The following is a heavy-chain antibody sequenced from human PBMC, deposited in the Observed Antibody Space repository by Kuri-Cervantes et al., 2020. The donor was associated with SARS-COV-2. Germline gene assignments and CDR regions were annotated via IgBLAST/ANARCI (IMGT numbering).Heavy chain of an antibody. Sequence: ASVKVSCKVSGYTLTELSMHWVRQAPGKGLEWMGGFDPEDGETIYAQKFQGRVTMTEDTSTDTAYMELSSLRSEDTAVHYCATGSVFSGSYWFDPWGQGTLVTVSS. CDR3: ATGSVFSGSYWFDP. D-gene: IGHD1-26*01. CDR2: FDPEDGET. J-gene: IGHJ5*02. V-gene: IGHV1-24*01. CDR1: GYTLTELS.